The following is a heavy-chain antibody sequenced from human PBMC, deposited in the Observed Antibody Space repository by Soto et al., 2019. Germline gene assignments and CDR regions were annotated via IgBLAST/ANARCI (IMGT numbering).Heavy chain of an antibody. CDR2: ISAYNGNT. CDR3: ARDLPPVDS. V-gene: IGHV1-18*01. CDR1: GYTFSSYH. Sequence: QIQLVQSGAEVKKPGASVKVSCKASGYTFSSYHITWVRQAPGQGLEWMGWISAYNGNTNYAQNLQGRVTMTTGPSTSTAYMELRSLRSDDTAVYYCARDLPPVDSWCQGTLATVSS. J-gene: IGHJ4*02.